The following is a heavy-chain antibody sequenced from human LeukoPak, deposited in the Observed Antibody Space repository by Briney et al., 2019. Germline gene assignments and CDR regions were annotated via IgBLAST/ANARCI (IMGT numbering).Heavy chain of an antibody. D-gene: IGHD2-21*01. V-gene: IGHV3-7*01. CDR1: GFPFSTYW. J-gene: IGHJ4*02. CDR2: INQDGTEK. Sequence: PGGSLRLSCAASGFPFSTYWMSWVRQAPGKGLEWVANINQDGTEKYYVDSVKGRFTISRDYAKNSLYLQMNSLRAEDTAVYYCAREVAVPFDYWGQGTLVTVSS. CDR3: AREVAVPFDY.